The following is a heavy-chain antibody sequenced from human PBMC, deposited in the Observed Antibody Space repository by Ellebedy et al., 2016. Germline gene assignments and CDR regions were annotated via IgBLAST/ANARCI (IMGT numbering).Heavy chain of an antibody. D-gene: IGHD3-16*01. V-gene: IGHV1-18*01. Sequence: ASVKVSCXASGYTFTSYGISWVRQAPGQGLEWMGWISAYNGNTNYAQKLQGRVTMTTDTSTSTAYMELRSLRSDDTAVYYCANRRGSGGGYYFDYWGQGTLVTVSS. CDR1: GYTFTSYG. J-gene: IGHJ4*02. CDR3: ANRRGSGGGYYFDY. CDR2: ISAYNGNT.